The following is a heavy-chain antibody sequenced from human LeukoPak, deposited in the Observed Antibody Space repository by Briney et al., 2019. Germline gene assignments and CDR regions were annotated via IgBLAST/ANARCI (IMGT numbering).Heavy chain of an antibody. V-gene: IGHV4-38-2*01. D-gene: IGHD2-21*02. J-gene: IGHJ4*02. CDR3: ARVRNCGGDRPSYYFDY. CDR1: GYSISSGYY. CDR2: TYHSGST. Sequence: SETLSLTCAVSGYSISSGYYWGWIRQPPGKGLEWIGSTYHSGSTYYNPSLKSRVTISVDTSKNQFSLKLSSVTAADTAVYYCARVRNCGGDRPSYYFDYWGQGTLVTVSS.